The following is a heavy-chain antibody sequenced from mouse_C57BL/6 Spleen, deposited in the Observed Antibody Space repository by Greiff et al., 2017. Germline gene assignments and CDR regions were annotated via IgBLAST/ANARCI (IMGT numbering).Heavy chain of an antibody. V-gene: IGHV5-6*01. D-gene: IGHD2-4*01. CDR2: ISSGGSYT. J-gene: IGHJ2*01. CDR3: ARQVYYDYDVYFDY. CDR1: GFTFSSYG. Sequence: EVQVVESGGDLVKPGGSLKLSCAASGFTFSSYGMSWVRQTPDKRLEWVATISSGGSYTYYPDSVKGRFTISRDNAKNTLYLQMSSLKSEDTAMYYCARQVYYDYDVYFDYWGQGTTLTVSS.